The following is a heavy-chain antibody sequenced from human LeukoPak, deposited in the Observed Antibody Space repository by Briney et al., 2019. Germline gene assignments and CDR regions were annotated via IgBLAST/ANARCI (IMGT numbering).Heavy chain of an antibody. CDR2: INPNSGGT. V-gene: IGHV1-2*02. Sequence: GASVKVSFKASGYTFTGYYMHWVRQAPGQGLEWMGWINPNSGGTNYAQKFQGRVTMTRDTSISTAYMELSRLRSDGTAVYYCARDYGLRLGELSRFDYWGQGTLVTVSS. J-gene: IGHJ4*02. CDR1: GYTFTGYY. CDR3: ARDYGLRLGELSRFDY. D-gene: IGHD3-16*02.